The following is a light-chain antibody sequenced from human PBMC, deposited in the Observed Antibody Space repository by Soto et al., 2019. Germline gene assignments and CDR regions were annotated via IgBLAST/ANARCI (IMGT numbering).Light chain of an antibody. V-gene: IGKV3-20*01. CDR1: QNLGTLY. CDR3: QQYAGSPRT. J-gene: IGKJ1*01. CDR2: SAS. Sequence: EIVLTQSPGTLSLSPGERGTLSCRASQNLGTLYLAWFQQKSGQAPRLLIYSASRRATGIPDRFTGSGSGTDFTLTINRVEPEDFAVYSCQQYAGSPRTFGQGTKVDIK.